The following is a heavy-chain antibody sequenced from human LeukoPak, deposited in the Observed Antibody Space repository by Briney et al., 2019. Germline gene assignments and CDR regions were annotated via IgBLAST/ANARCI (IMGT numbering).Heavy chain of an antibody. CDR2: ISAYNGNA. J-gene: IGHJ4*02. CDR3: ARASYYDFWSGYYSSTPSVDY. Sequence: ASVKVSCKASGYTFTSYGISWVRQAPGQGLEWMGWISAYNGNANYAQKLQGRVTMTTDTSTSTAYMELRSLGSDDTAVYYCARASYYDFWSGYYSSTPSVDYWGQGTLVTVSS. CDR1: GYTFTSYG. V-gene: IGHV1-18*01. D-gene: IGHD3-3*01.